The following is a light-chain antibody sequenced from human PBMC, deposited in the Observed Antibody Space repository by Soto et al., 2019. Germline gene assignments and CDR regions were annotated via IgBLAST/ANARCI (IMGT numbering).Light chain of an antibody. Sequence: EIVLTQSPGTLSLSPGERATLSCRASQNVASSYLAWYQQKPGQAPRLLIYGSSIRGAGIPDRFSGSGSGTDFTLTISRLDPEDFAVYFCQQYGSSPRTFGQGTKVDIK. V-gene: IGKV3-20*01. CDR1: QNVASSY. CDR2: GSS. CDR3: QQYGSSPRT. J-gene: IGKJ1*01.